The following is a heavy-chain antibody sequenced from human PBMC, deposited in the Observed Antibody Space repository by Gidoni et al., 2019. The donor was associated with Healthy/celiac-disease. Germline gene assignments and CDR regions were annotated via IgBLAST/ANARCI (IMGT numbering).Heavy chain of an antibody. J-gene: IGHJ4*02. CDR1: GCSISSYY. D-gene: IGHD3-22*01. CDR2: IYTSGRA. CDR3: ARVQSPVDYYDSSGYYDY. Sequence: QVQLQESGPGLVKPSETLSLTCTVYGCSISSYYWSWIRQPAGKGLEWIGRIYTSGRATYNPSLKSRVTMSVDTSKNQFSLKLSSVTAADTAVYYCARVQSPVDYYDSSGYYDYWGQGTLVTVSS. V-gene: IGHV4-4*07.